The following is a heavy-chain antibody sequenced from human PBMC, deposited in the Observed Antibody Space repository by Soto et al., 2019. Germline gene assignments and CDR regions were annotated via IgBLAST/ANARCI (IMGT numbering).Heavy chain of an antibody. CDR2: IYYSGST. J-gene: IGHJ5*02. V-gene: IGHV4-31*03. CDR3: ARDRAGDYKNWFDP. D-gene: IGHD4-17*01. CDR1: GGSISSGGYY. Sequence: QVQLQESGPGLMKPSQTLSLTCTVSGGSISSGGYYWSWIRQHPGKGLEWIGYIYYSGSTYYNPSLKSRVTISVDTSKNQFSLKLSSVTAADTAVYYCARDRAGDYKNWFDPWGQGTLVTVSS.